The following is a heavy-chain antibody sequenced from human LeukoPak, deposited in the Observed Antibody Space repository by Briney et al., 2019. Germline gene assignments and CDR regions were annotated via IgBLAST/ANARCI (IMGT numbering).Heavy chain of an antibody. CDR2: INPNSGGT. CDR3: ARGGIATRPFDY. J-gene: IGHJ4*02. V-gene: IGHV1-2*02. Sequence: ASVKVSCKASGYTFTGYYMHWVRQAPGQGLEWMGWINPNSGGTNYAQKFQVRVTVTSDTSISTAYMELSSLRSDDTAVYYCARGGIATRPFDYWGQGTLVTVSS. D-gene: IGHD6-6*01. CDR1: GYTFTGYY.